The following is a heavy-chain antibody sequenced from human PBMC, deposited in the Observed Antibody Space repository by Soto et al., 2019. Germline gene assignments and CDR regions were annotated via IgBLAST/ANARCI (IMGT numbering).Heavy chain of an antibody. V-gene: IGHV5-51*01. Sequence: PXESLKISCKGSGCSFTDYWIGWVRQMPAKGLEWMGLIYPDDSDTRYSLSFQGQVIISADKSINTAYLQWSSLKASDTAMYYCARRKRYCDTINCYLFDYWGQGTLVTVSS. CDR3: ARRKRYCDTINCYLFDY. CDR1: GCSFTDYW. CDR2: IYPDDSDT. J-gene: IGHJ4*02. D-gene: IGHD2-15*01.